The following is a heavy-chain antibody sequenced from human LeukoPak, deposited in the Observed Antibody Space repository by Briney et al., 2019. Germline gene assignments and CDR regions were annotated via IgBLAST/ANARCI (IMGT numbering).Heavy chain of an antibody. V-gene: IGHV4-59*01. Sequence: PSETLSLTCTVSGGSISSYYWSWIRQPPGKGLEWIGYIYYSGSTNYNPSLKSRVTISVDTSKNQFSLKLSSVTAADTAVYYCARDRGDTAMDHWGQGTLVTVSS. CDR1: GGSISSYY. CDR3: ARDRGDTAMDH. CDR2: IYYSGST. J-gene: IGHJ4*02. D-gene: IGHD5-18*01.